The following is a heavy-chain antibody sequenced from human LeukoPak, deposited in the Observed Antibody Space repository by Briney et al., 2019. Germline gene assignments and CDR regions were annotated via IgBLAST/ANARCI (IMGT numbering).Heavy chain of an antibody. V-gene: IGHV4-59*01. J-gene: IGHJ6*03. D-gene: IGHD3-16*01. CDR3: ARAHMITSYYYYYYMDV. CDR1: GGSISSYY. Sequence: SETLSLTCTVSGGSISSYYWSWIRQPPGKGLEWIGYIYYSGSTNYNPSLKSRVTISVDTSKNQFSLKLSSVTAADTAVYYCARAHMITSYYYYYYMDVWGKGTTVTVSS. CDR2: IYYSGST.